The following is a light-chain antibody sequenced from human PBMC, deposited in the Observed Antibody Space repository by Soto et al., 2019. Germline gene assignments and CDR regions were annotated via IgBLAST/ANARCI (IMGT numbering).Light chain of an antibody. Sequence: QSALTQPASVSGSPGQSITISCTGSSSDIGGYNFVSWYQHYPGKAPQLMIYGVTNRPSGVSNRFSGSKSGNTASLTISGLRAEDEADYYCSSYTSRDALAVFEPGTKLTVL. J-gene: IGLJ1*01. CDR1: SSDIGGYNF. V-gene: IGLV2-14*03. CDR3: SSYTSRDALAV. CDR2: GVT.